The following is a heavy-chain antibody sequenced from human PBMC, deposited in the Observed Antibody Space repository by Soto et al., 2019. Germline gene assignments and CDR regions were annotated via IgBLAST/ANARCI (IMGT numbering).Heavy chain of an antibody. D-gene: IGHD2-2*01. CDR2: ISAYNGNT. J-gene: IGHJ6*02. CDR1: GGTFSSYT. Sequence: ASLKVSCKASGGTFSSYTISWVRQAPGQGLEWMGWISAYNGNTNYAQKLQGRVTMTTDTSTSTAYMELTSLRSDDTAVYYCARVLVVPAAMRGYYYYYGMDVWG. CDR3: ARVLVVPAAMRGYYYYYGMDV. V-gene: IGHV1-18*01.